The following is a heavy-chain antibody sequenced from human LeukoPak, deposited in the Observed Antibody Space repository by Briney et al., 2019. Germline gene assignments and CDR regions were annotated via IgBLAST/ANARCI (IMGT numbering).Heavy chain of an antibody. CDR2: INHSGST. CDR1: GFTFSSYA. CDR3: ARAERITIFGVVTFLK. J-gene: IGHJ4*02. D-gene: IGHD3-3*01. Sequence: GSLRLSCAASGFTFSSYAMSWIRQPPGKGLEWIGEINHSGSTNYNPSLKSRVTISVDTSKNQFSLKLSSVTAADTAVYYCARAERITIFGVVTFLKWGQGTLVTVSS. V-gene: IGHV4-34*01.